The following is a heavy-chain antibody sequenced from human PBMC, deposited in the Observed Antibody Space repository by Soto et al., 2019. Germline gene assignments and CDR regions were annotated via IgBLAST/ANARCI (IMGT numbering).Heavy chain of an antibody. Sequence: QVQLQQWGAGLLKPSETLSLTCAVYGGSFSGYYWSWIRQPPGKGLEWIGEINHSGSTNYNPSLKSRVTISVDTSKNPFSLKLSSVTAADTAVYYCARGYRRAQYFQHWGQGTLVTVSS. CDR3: ARGYRRAQYFQH. CDR1: GGSFSGYY. V-gene: IGHV4-34*01. J-gene: IGHJ1*01. D-gene: IGHD3-16*02. CDR2: INHSGST.